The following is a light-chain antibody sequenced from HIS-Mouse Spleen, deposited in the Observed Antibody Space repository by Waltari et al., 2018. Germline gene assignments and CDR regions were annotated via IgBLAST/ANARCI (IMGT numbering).Light chain of an antibody. CDR1: ALPQKY. J-gene: IGLJ2*01. Sequence: SHELTQPPSVPVSPGQTARPTSPGHALPQKYAYWYKQKSGQAPVLVIYEDSKRPSGIPERFSGSSSGTMATLTISGAQVEDEADYYCYSTDSSGNHRVFGGGTKLTVL. V-gene: IGLV3-10*01. CDR2: EDS. CDR3: YSTDSSGNHRV.